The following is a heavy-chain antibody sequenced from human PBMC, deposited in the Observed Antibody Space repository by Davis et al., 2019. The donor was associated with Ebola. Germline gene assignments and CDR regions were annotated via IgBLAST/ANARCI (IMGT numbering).Heavy chain of an antibody. J-gene: IGHJ4*02. CDR1: GFTFSGNW. CDR3: ARTDNLDY. V-gene: IGHV3-74*01. CDR2: TKYDGSIT. D-gene: IGHD1-1*01. Sequence: GESLKISCAASGFTFSGNWMHWVRQAPGKGLEWVSRTKYDGSITYYAESVKGRFTISRDSAKNTLYLQMNGLRAEDTAVYYCARTDNLDYWGQGTPVTVSS.